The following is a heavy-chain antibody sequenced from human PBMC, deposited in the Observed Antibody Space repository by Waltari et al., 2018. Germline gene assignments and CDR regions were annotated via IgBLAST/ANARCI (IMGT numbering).Heavy chain of an antibody. Sequence: EVQLVESGGGLVKPGGSLRLSCAAYGFTFSSYSMNWVRQAPGKGLEWVSSISSSSSYIYYADSVKGRFTISRDNAKNSLYLQMNSLRAEDTAVYYCARVRRGYSYGYDYWGQGTLVTVSS. CDR2: ISSSSSYI. J-gene: IGHJ4*02. V-gene: IGHV3-21*01. CDR1: GFTFSSYS. CDR3: ARVRRGYSYGYDY. D-gene: IGHD5-18*01.